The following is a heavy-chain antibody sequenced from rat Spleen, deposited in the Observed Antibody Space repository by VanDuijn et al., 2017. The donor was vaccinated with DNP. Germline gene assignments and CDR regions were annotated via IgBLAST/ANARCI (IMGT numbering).Heavy chain of an antibody. D-gene: IGHD1-9*01. J-gene: IGHJ2*01. CDR1: GYTFTSYY. V-gene: IGHV1-43*01. Sequence: QVQLQQSGAELARPGSSVKISCKASGYTFTSYYIGWLKQTPGQGLEYVGYIHTGNGGTKYNEKFKGKATLTVDKSSSTAFMQLSSLTPDDSAVYYCAREETYFGYDYFDYWGQGVMVTVSS. CDR3: AREETYFGYDYFDY. CDR2: IHTGNGGT.